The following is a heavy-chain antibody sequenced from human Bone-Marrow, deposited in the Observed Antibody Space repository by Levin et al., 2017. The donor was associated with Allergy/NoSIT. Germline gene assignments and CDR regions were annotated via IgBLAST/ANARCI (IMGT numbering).Heavy chain of an antibody. CDR1: GFTFSSYW. CDR2: IKQDGSEK. J-gene: IGHJ4*02. V-gene: IGHV3-7*01. CDR3: ARGGNSAFDY. Sequence: GESLKISCAASGFTFSSYWMSWVRQAPGKGLEWVATIKQDGSEKYYVDSVKGRFIISRDNAKNSLYLQMNSLKAEDTALYFCARGGNSAFDYWGRGTVVTVSS. D-gene: IGHD4-23*01.